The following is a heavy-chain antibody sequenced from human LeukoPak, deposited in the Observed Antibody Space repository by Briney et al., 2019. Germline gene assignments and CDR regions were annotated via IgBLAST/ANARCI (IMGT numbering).Heavy chain of an antibody. CDR1: GFTFSGYA. CDR2: VNGHGATT. D-gene: IGHD7-27*01. CDR3: AKAPATGEGYYFYYMDV. J-gene: IGHJ6*03. V-gene: IGHV3-23*01. Sequence: GGSLRLSCAASGFASGFTFSGYAVSWVRQAPGKGPEWVASVNGHGATTYYADSVRGRFTISRDNSKNTVYLQMISLGADDTAVYFCAKAPATGEGYYFYYMDVWGKGTTVTVSS.